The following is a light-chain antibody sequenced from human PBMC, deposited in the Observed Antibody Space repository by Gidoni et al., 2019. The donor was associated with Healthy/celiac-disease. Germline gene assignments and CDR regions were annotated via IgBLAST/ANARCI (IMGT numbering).Light chain of an antibody. CDR2: QDS. V-gene: IGLV3-1*01. CDR1: KLGDKY. Sequence: SYELTQPPSVSVSPGQTASIPCSGDKLGDKYACWYQQKPGQSPVLVSYQDSKRPSGIPERFSGSNSGKTATLTISGTQAMDEADYYCQAWDSSSVVFGGGTKLTVL. J-gene: IGLJ2*01. CDR3: QAWDSSSVV.